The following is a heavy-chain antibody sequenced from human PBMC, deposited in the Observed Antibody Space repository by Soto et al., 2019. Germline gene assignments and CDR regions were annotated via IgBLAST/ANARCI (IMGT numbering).Heavy chain of an antibody. V-gene: IGHV1-18*04. D-gene: IGHD6-13*01. J-gene: IGHJ4*02. CDR3: AGDRGIAAAVSSDY. CDR1: GYTFTSYG. Sequence: QVQLAQSGDEVKKPGASVKVSCKASGYTFTSYGIGWVRQAPGQGLEWMGWINGYNGDTNYAQKLQGRVTMTTDTSTSTAYMELRSLRSDDTAVYYCAGDRGIAAAVSSDYWGQGTLVTVSS. CDR2: INGYNGDT.